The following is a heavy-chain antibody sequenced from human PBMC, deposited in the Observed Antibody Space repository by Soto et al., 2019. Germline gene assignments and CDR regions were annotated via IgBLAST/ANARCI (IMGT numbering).Heavy chain of an antibody. V-gene: IGHV1-18*01. D-gene: IGHD1-1*01. CDR1: GYTFTSYG. CDR3: ARGRYGDY. Sequence: QVHLVQSGAEVKKHGASVKVSCKGSGYTFTSYGITWVRQAPGQGLEWMGWISAHNGNTDYAQRLQGRVTVTRDTSMSTAYMELRSLRSDDTAVYYCARGRYGDYWGQGALVTVSS. CDR2: ISAHNGNT. J-gene: IGHJ4*02.